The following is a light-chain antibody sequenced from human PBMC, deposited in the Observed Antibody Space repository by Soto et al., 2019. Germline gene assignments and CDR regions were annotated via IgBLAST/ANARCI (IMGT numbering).Light chain of an antibody. CDR2: STS. V-gene: IGKV3-20*01. J-gene: IGKJ1*01. Sequence: EIVLTQSPGTLSLSPGERATLSCRASQSVSRTYLAWYQQKPGQAPRLLIYSTSSRTAGTPDRFTGSGTGTDFTLTITGLEPEDFAVYYCQQRDSSPGTFGQGAKVEIK. CDR3: QQRDSSPGT. CDR1: QSVSRTY.